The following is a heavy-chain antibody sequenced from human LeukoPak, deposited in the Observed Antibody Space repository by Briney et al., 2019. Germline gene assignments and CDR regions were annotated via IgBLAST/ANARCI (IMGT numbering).Heavy chain of an antibody. J-gene: IGHJ3*02. V-gene: IGHV3-30*04. D-gene: IGHD1-26*01. CDR3: ARDLGWELLGGAFDI. CDR2: ISYDGSNK. CDR1: GFTFSSYA. Sequence: GGSLRLSCAASGFTFSSYAMHWVRQAPGKGLEWVAVISYDGSNKYYADSVKGRFTISRDNSKNTLYLQMNSLRAEDTAVYYCARDLGWELLGGAFDIWGQGTMVTVSS.